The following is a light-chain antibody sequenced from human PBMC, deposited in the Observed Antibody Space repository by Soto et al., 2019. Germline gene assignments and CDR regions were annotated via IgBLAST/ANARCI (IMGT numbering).Light chain of an antibody. V-gene: IGLV1-40*01. CDR2: GNN. CDR3: QSYESSLSASGV. J-gene: IGLJ2*01. CDR1: SSNIGAGYD. Sequence: QAVVTQPPSVSGAPGQRVIISCTGSSSNIGAGYDVHWYQQLPGTAPKLLIYGNNNRPSGVPDRFSGSKSGASASLAITGLQAEDEAEYYCQSYESSLSASGVFGGGTKLTVL.